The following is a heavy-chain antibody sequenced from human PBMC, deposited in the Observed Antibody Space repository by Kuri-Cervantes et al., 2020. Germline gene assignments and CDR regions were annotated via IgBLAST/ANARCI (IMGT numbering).Heavy chain of an antibody. CDR3: ARDLDLDY. Sequence: GESLKISCAASGFSFSNYAMSWVRQAPGKGLEVVSDVSGSGRDTYYTDSVKGRFTISRDNSKNTLYLQMNSLRAEDTAVYYCARDLDLDYWGQGTLVTVSS. CDR2: VSGSGRDT. J-gene: IGHJ4*02. CDR1: GFSFSNYA. V-gene: IGHV3-23*01.